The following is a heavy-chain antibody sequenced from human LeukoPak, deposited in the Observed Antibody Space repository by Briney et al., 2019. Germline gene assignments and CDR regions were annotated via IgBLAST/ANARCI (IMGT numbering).Heavy chain of an antibody. CDR3: AKGGRGYSYGSLDY. CDR1: GFTFSNYA. Sequence: GGSLRLSCAASGFTFSNYAMSWVRQAPGKGLEWVSPISDSGASTYYADSVKGRFTISRDNSKNTLYLQMNSLRVEDTAVYYCAKGGRGYSYGSLDYWGQGTLVTVSS. D-gene: IGHD5-18*01. V-gene: IGHV3-23*01. CDR2: ISDSGAST. J-gene: IGHJ4*02.